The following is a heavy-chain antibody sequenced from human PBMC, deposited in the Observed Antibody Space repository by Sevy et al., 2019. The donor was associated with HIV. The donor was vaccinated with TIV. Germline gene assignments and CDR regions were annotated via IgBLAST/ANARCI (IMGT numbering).Heavy chain of an antibody. CDR1: GFSFSNYE. V-gene: IGHV3-48*03. D-gene: IGHD4-17*01. Sequence: GESLKISCEASGFSFSNYEMNWVRQAPGKGLEWVSYISSSGSTIYYADSVKGRFTISRDNAKNSLYLQMNSLRAEDTAVYYCARPPSGLRWRNAFDIWGQGTMVTVSS. J-gene: IGHJ3*02. CDR2: ISSSGSTI. CDR3: ARPPSGLRWRNAFDI.